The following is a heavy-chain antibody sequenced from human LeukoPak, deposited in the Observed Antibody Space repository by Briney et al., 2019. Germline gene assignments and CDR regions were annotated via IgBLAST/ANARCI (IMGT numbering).Heavy chain of an antibody. CDR2: MNPNNGDT. Sequence: ASVKVSCKASAYTFTAYYVHWVRQAPGQGLEWMGWMNPNNGDTNYAQKFQGRVTMTRDTSISTAYMELTGLTSDDTAVYYCARDASLGEGFDYWGQGTLVTVSS. CDR3: ARDASLGEGFDY. CDR1: AYTFTAYY. V-gene: IGHV1-2*02. J-gene: IGHJ4*02. D-gene: IGHD3-10*01.